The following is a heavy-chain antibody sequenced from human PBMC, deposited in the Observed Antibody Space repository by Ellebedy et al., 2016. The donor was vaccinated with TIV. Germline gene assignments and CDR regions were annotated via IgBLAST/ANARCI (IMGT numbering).Heavy chain of an antibody. CDR2: ISASGSSI. CDR3: ARATLGFDY. D-gene: IGHD1-26*01. Sequence: PGGSLRLSCAASGFTFSSYAMSWVRQAPGKGLEWVSGISASGSSIVYADSVKGRFTFSRDNSKNTLSLQMNSLRDEDAAVYYCARATLGFDYWGQGALVTVSS. V-gene: IGHV3-23*01. CDR1: GFTFSSYA. J-gene: IGHJ4*02.